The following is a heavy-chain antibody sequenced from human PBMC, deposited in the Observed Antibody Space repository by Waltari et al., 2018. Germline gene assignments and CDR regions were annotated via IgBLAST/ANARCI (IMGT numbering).Heavy chain of an antibody. CDR1: GFRFSNYW. J-gene: IGHJ6*02. CDR2: IGTDETTM. Sequence: EEQLLESGGGLVQPGDSLRLSCAGSGFRFSNYWTTWFRQPPGKGLVWVARIGTDETTMTYADSVKGRFTISRDNAKNTVYLQMKRLRAEDTAVYYCARLAPRTYRSPVPGRHYYYGMDVWGQGTTVTVSS. D-gene: IGHD3-10*01. CDR3: ARLAPRTYRSPVPGRHYYYGMDV. V-gene: IGHV3-74*03.